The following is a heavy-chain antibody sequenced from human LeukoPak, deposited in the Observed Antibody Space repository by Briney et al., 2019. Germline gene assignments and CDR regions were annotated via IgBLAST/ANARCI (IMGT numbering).Heavy chain of an antibody. D-gene: IGHD3-3*01. CDR3: AKSRYGDFWSGYYIDY. CDR1: GFTFSSYG. V-gene: IGHV3-30*02. CDR2: IRYDGSNK. J-gene: IGHJ4*02. Sequence: PGGSLRLSCAASGFTFSSYGMHWVRQAPGKGLEWVAFIRYDGSNKYYADSVKGRFTISRDNSKNTLYLQMNSPRAEDTAVYYCAKSRYGDFWSGYYIDYWGQGTLVTVSS.